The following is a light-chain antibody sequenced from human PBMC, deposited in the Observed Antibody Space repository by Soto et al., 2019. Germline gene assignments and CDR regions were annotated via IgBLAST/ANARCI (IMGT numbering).Light chain of an antibody. CDR3: QQYDGSPGT. CDR1: ESVSNSH. V-gene: IGKV3-20*01. Sequence: DIMLTQSPGTLTLPPGERATLSSRASESVSNSHLAWYQHKPGQAPTLLIYRITSRATGIPDQSRGRGSGTDSTLTISRLEPEDFTVYYCQQYDGSPGTFGPGTKVDIK. CDR2: RIT. J-gene: IGKJ3*01.